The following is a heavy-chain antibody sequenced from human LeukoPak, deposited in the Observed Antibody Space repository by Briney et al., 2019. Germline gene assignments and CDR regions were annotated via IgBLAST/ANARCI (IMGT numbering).Heavy chain of an antibody. J-gene: IGHJ5*02. CDR1: GYTFTGYY. CDR2: INPNSGGT. D-gene: IGHD6-6*01. Sequence: SVKVSCKASGYTFTGYYMHWVRQAPGQGLEWMGWINPNSGGTNYAQKFQGRVTMTRDTSISTAYMELSRLRSDDTAVYYCARDIIAAANWFDPWGQGTLVTVSS. V-gene: IGHV1-2*02. CDR3: ARDIIAAANWFDP.